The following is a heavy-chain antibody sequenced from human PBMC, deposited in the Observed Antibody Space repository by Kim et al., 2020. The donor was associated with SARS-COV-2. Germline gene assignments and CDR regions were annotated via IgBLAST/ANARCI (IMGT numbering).Heavy chain of an antibody. CDR1: GFTLSDHY. V-gene: IGHV3-11*01. CDR3: ARDKGYTGVDF. J-gene: IGHJ4*02. CDR2: ISASGATI. D-gene: IGHD2-2*02. Sequence: GGSLRLSCVVSGFTLSDHYMSWIRQAPGKGLEWIAYISASGATIRYADYVKGRFTISRDTGRNSLFLQIDSVRAEDTALYYCARDKGYTGVDFWGQGT.